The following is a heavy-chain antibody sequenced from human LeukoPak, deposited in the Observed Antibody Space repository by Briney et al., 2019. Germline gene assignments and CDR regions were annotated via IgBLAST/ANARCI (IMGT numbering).Heavy chain of an antibody. J-gene: IGHJ4*02. Sequence: GASVKVSCKASGYTFTGYYMHWVRQAPGQGLEWMGWINPNSGGTNYAQKFQGRVTMTRDTSISTAYMELSRLRSDDTAVYYCAREGPQQQLVIRYCFDYWGQGTLVTVSS. D-gene: IGHD6-13*01. CDR3: AREGPQQQLVIRYCFDY. V-gene: IGHV1-2*02. CDR2: INPNSGGT. CDR1: GYTFTGYY.